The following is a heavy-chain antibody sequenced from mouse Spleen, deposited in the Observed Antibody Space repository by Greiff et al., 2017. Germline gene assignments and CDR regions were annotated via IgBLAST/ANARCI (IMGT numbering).Heavy chain of an antibody. CDR1: GYTFTSYT. CDR3: ARHYYSNYVFAY. J-gene: IGHJ3*01. Sequence: QVQLKESGAELARPGASVKMSCKASGYTFTSYTMHWVKQRPGQGLEWIGYINPSSGYTKYNQKFKDKATLTADKSSSTAYMQLSSLTSEDSAVYYCARHYYSNYVFAYWGQGTLVTVSA. V-gene: IGHV1-4*01. CDR2: INPSSGYT. D-gene: IGHD2-5*01.